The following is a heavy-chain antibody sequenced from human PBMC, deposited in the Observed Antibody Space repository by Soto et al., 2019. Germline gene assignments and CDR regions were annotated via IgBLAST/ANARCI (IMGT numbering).Heavy chain of an antibody. D-gene: IGHD2-21*02. V-gene: IGHV1-69*02. CDR2: IIPILGIA. J-gene: IGHJ4*02. Sequence: QVQLVQSGAEVKKPGSSVKVSCKASGGTFRSYTISWVRQAPGQGLQWMGRIIPILGIANYAQKFQGRVTITADKSTSTADMQLNSLRSEDTAVYYCARDDALAYCGGDCYSWGQGTLVTVSS. CDR3: ARDDALAYCGGDCYS. CDR1: GGTFRSYT.